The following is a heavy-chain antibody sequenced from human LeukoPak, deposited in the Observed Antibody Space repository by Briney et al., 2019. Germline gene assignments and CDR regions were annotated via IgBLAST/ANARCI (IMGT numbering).Heavy chain of an antibody. D-gene: IGHD6-13*01. CDR1: GFTFSSYG. V-gene: IGHV3-30*18. CDR3: AKDASSSWFFDY. CDR2: ISYDGSNK. Sequence: GRSLRLSCAASGFTFSSYGMHWVRQAPGKGLEWVAVISYDGSNKYYADSVKGRFTISRDNSKNTLYLQMNSLRAEGTAVYYCAKDASSSWFFDYWGQGTLVTVSS. J-gene: IGHJ4*02.